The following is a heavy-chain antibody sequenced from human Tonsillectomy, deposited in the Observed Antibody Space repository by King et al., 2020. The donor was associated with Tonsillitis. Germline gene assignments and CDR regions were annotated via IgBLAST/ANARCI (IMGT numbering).Heavy chain of an antibody. J-gene: IGHJ4*02. V-gene: IGHV4-39*01. Sequence: QLQESGPGLVKPSETLSLSCTVSGGSISNRGYYWGWIRQPPGKGLGWIGSVFYSGRSYYNPSLKGRVTISVDTSKNQFSLKLSSVTAADTAVFYCARHGSGWERRDYFDYWGQGTLVTVSS. D-gene: IGHD1-26*01. CDR3: ARHGSGWERRDYFDY. CDR1: GGSISNRGYY. CDR2: VFYSGRS.